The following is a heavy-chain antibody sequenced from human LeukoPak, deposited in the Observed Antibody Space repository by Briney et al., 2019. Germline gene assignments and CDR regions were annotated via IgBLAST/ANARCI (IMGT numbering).Heavy chain of an antibody. CDR3: ARVNDSSGYYGFDY. J-gene: IGHJ4*02. CDR2: IKQDGSEK. V-gene: IGHV3-7*01. CDR1: GFTFSSYW. D-gene: IGHD3-22*01. Sequence: GGSLRLSCAASGFTFSSYWMSWVRQAPGKGLEWVANIKQDGSEKYYVDSVKGRFTISRDNAKNSLYLQMNSLRAEDTAVYYCARVNDSSGYYGFDYWGQGTLVTVSS.